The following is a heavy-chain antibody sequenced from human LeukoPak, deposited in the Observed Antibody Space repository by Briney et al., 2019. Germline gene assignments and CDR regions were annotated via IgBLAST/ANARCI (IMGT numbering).Heavy chain of an antibody. D-gene: IGHD3-22*01. Sequence: PSETLSLTCTVSGGSISSGGYYWSWIRQHPGKGLEWIGYIYYSGSTYYNPSLKSRVTISVDTSKNQFSLKLSSVTAADTAVYYCAVQPTYYYDSSGLSVWPGYAFDIWGQGTMVTVSS. CDR2: IYYSGST. J-gene: IGHJ3*02. CDR1: GGSISSGGYY. V-gene: IGHV4-31*03. CDR3: AVQPTYYYDSSGLSVWPGYAFDI.